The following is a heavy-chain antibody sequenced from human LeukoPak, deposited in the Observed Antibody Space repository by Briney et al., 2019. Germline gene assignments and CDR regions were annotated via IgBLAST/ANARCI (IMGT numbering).Heavy chain of an antibody. CDR2: INHGGHT. D-gene: IGHD4-11*01. J-gene: IGHJ4*02. Sequence: AETLSLTCDVYGGSLSGYYWSWIRQPPGKRLEWIGEINHGGHTNYNPSLKSRVTMSVDTSKNQFSLNLGSVTAADTAVYYCVRGLYSRDAGYWGQGTLVTVSS. CDR1: GGSLSGYY. V-gene: IGHV4-34*01. CDR3: VRGLYSRDAGY.